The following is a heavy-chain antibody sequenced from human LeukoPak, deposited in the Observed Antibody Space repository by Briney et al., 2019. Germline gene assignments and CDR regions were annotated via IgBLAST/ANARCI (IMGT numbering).Heavy chain of an antibody. CDR3: ARTEPYSSDLGRFDY. Sequence: SETLSLTCAVYGGSFSGYYWSWIRQPPGKGLEWIGEINHSGSTNYNPSLKSRVTISVDTSKNQFSLKLSSVTVADTAVYYCARTEPYSSDLGRFDYWGQGNRITVTA. CDR2: INHSGST. J-gene: IGHJ4*02. V-gene: IGHV4-34*01. D-gene: IGHD6-19*01. CDR1: GGSFSGYY.